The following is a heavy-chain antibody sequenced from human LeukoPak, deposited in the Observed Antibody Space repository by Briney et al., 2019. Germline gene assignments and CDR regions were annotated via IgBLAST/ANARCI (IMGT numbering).Heavy chain of an antibody. CDR3: ARYTRTFAS. Sequence: GGSLRLSCGASGLTFSDYWMSWVRQPPAKGREWVATIKKDGSQKYYVDSVKGRFTISRDNAKNSLYLQTNSLRAGDSAVYYCARYTRTFASWGQGTLVTVSS. CDR2: IKKDGSQK. J-gene: IGHJ4*02. D-gene: IGHD2-2*02. CDR1: GLTFSDYW. V-gene: IGHV3-7*01.